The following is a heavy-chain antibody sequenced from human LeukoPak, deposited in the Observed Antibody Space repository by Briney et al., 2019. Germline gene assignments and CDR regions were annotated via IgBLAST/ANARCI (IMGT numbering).Heavy chain of an antibody. J-gene: IGHJ4*02. D-gene: IGHD5-24*01. Sequence: SGGSLRLSCAASGFTFSSSAMSWVRQAPGKGLEWVSNISGSGSGGSTYYADSVKGRFTISRGNSKNTLYLQMNSLRAEDTAVYYCAKSGYNRFDYWGQGTLVTVSS. V-gene: IGHV3-23*01. CDR2: ISGSGSGGST. CDR1: GFTFSSSA. CDR3: AKSGYNRFDY.